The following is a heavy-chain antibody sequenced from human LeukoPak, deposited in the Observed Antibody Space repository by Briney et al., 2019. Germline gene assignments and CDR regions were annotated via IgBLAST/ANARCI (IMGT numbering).Heavy chain of an antibody. CDR1: GYTFTNYD. D-gene: IGHD4-23*01. CDR3: ARDLAGGKEPIDYYYYGMDV. J-gene: IGHJ6*02. V-gene: IGHV1-3*01. CDR2: INAGNGNT. Sequence: GASVKVSCKASGYTFTNYDINWVRQATGQRLEWMGWINAGNGNTKYSQKFQGRVTITRDTSASTAYMELSSLRSEDTAVYYCARDLAGGKEPIDYYYYGMDVWGQGTTVTVSS.